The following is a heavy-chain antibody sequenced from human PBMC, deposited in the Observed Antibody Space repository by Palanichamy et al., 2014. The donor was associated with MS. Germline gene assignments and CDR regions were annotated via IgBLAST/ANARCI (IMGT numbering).Heavy chain of an antibody. CDR3: ARDAEGCTNGYCYFTL. V-gene: IGHV3-74*01. D-gene: IGHD2-8*01. J-gene: IGHJ4*02. Sequence: EAQLVESGGGLSSAWGVPRDSPVQPLDSPSGPTGCTGSANPQGRGWCGSSRINNDGSRTSYADSVKGRFTISRDNAKNTLYLQMNSLRAEDTAIYYCARDAEGCTNGYCYFTLWGQGTLVTVSS. CDR1: DSPSGPTG. CDR2: INNDGSRT.